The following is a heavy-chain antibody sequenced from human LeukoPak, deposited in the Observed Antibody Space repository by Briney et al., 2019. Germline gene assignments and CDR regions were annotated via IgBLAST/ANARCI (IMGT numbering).Heavy chain of an antibody. J-gene: IGHJ4*02. CDR3: ATASGLGYCSGGSCYNGLFDY. CDR1: GFTFSSYA. V-gene: IGHV3-64*01. CDR2: ISSNGGST. Sequence: GGSLRLSCAASGFTFSSYAMHWVRQAPGKGLEYVSAISSNGGSTYYANSVKGRFTISRDNSKNTLYLQMNSLRAEDTAVYYCATASGLGYCSGGSCYNGLFDYWGQGILVTVSS. D-gene: IGHD2-15*01.